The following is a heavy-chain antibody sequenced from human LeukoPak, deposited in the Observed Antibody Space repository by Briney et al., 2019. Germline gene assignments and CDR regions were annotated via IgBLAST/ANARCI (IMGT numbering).Heavy chain of an antibody. V-gene: IGHV1-18*01. J-gene: IGHJ5*02. CDR2: ISAYNGNT. D-gene: IGHD3-9*01. CDR1: GYTFTSYG. CDR3: ARDGTYYDILTGYYMCWFDP. Sequence: ASVKVSCKASGYTFTSYGISWVQQAPGQGLEWMGWISAYNGNTNYAQKLQGRVTMTTDTSTSTAYMELRSLRSDDTAVYYCARDGTYYDILTGYYMCWFDPWGQGTLVTVSS.